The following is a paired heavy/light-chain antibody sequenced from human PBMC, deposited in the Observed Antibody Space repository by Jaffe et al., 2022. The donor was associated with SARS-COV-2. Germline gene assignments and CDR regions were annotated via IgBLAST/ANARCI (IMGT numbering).Light chain of an antibody. CDR2: GES. J-gene: IGKJ5*01. CDR3: QQYGSSLIT. V-gene: IGKV3-20*01. Sequence: EILLTQSPGTLSLSPGERATLSCRASQGVSSNYLAWYQQKPGQAPRLLIYGESSRATGIPDRFSASGSGTDFTLTISRLEPEDFAVYYCQQYGSSLITFGQGTRLDIK. CDR1: QGVSSNY.
Heavy chain of an antibody. J-gene: IGHJ4*02. CDR1: GYTFTGYH. V-gene: IGHV1-2*04. CDR2: INPNSGDT. D-gene: IGHD1-26*01. CDR3: ASGNGGNYFWVLDF. Sequence: QVQLVQSGAEVKKPGASVKVSCKASGYTFTGYHIHWVRQAPGQGLEWMGWINPNSGDTNLAQRFQGWVTVTRDTSISTAYMELSRLTSDDTAVYYCASGNGGNYFWVLDFWGQGTLVTVSS.